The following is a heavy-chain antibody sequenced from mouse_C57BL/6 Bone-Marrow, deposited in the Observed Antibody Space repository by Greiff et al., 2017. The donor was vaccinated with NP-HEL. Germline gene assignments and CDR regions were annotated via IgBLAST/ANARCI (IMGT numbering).Heavy chain of an antibody. CDR2: ISNLAYSI. D-gene: IGHD1-1*01. Sequence: GQLVESGGGLVQPGGSLKLSCAASGFTFSDYGMAWVRQAPRKGPEWVAFISNLAYSIYYADTVTGRFTISRENAKNTLYLEMSSLRSEDTAMYYCARHPYYGSSYWYFDVWGTGTTVTVSS. CDR3: ARHPYYGSSYWYFDV. J-gene: IGHJ1*03. V-gene: IGHV5-15*04. CDR1: GFTFSDYG.